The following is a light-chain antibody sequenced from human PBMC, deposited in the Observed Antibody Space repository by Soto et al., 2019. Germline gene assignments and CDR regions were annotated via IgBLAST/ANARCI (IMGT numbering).Light chain of an antibody. CDR3: QQAYSFPIT. Sequence: DIQLTHSPSSLSASVGHRFTITCRASQDISGYLDWYQNKPGRTPELLIHGASRLQSGVPARFRGSGYGTDLTISINSLQTEDFATYYCQQAYSFPITFGQGTRVEIK. CDR2: GAS. V-gene: IGKV1D-12*01. CDR1: QDISGY. J-gene: IGKJ5*01.